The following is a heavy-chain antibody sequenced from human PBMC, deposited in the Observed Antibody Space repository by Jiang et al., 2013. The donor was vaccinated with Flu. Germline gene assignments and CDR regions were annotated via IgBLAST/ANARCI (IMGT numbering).Heavy chain of an antibody. CDR1: GGTFSSYA. CDR2: IIPILGQA. V-gene: IGHV1-69*06. CDR3: ARDRYDTSAQGY. J-gene: IGHJ4*02. D-gene: IGHD3-22*01. Sequence: QLVESGAEVKKPGSSVKVSCKASGGTFSSYAINWVRQAPGQGLEWMGGIIPILGQANYAQKFQGRVTITADKSTSTAYMELSGLRSDDTAVYYCARDRYDTSAQGYWGQGTLVTVSS.